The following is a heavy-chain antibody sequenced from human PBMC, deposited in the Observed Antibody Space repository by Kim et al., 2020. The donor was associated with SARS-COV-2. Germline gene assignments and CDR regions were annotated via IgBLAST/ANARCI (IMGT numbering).Heavy chain of an antibody. CDR3: ASLDSAQVPGVF. J-gene: IGHJ4*02. V-gene: IGHV3-7*03. D-gene: IGHD3-10*01. Sequence: YYVDSVKDRFTMSRDNAKNSLYLEMNSLRPEDTALYYCASLDSAQVPGVFWGQGTLVTVSS.